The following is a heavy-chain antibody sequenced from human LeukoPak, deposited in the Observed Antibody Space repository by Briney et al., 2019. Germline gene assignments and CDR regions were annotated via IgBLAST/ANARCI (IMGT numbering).Heavy chain of an antibody. CDR3: ARDPYNGYYGDDYYYYMDV. J-gene: IGHJ6*03. V-gene: IGHV3-7*01. D-gene: IGHD4-17*01. CDR2: INQDGSDK. Sequence: GGSLRLSCAASGFTFSTYWMSWVRQAPGKGLEWVANINQDGSDKYHVDSVKGRFTISRDNAKNSLYLQMNSLRAEDTAVYYCARDPYNGYYGDDYYYYMDVWGKGTTVTISS. CDR1: GFTFSTYW.